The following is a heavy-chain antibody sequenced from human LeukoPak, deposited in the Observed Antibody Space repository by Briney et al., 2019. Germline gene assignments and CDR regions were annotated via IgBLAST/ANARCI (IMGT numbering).Heavy chain of an antibody. J-gene: IGHJ4*02. Sequence: AGGSLRLSCAASGFSFRTYAMTWVRQAPGKGLEWGSSISGSGATTYNADPLKGRFTISRDNSKNTLYLQMNSLRAEDTAVYYCVRESTSSGYYYAPDYWGQGTLVTVS. D-gene: IGHD3-22*01. V-gene: IGHV3-23*01. CDR1: GFSFRTYA. CDR3: VRESTSSGYYYAPDY. CDR2: ISGSGATT.